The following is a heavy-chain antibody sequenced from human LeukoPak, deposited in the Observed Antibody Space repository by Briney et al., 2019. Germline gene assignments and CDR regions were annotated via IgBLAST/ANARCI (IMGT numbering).Heavy chain of an antibody. D-gene: IGHD5-18*01. J-gene: IGHJ3*02. V-gene: IGHV3-7*01. CDR1: GFTFSSYW. CDR2: IKQDGSEK. Sequence: PGGSLRLSCAASGFTFSSYWMSWVRQAPGKGLEWVANIKQDGSEKYYVDSVKGRFTISRDNAKNSLYLQMNSLRAEDTAVYYCARVSRGYSYGYDAFDIWGQGTMVTVSS. CDR3: ARVSRGYSYGYDAFDI.